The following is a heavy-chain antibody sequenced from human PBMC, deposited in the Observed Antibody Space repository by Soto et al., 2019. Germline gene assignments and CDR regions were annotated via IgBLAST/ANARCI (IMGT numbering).Heavy chain of an antibody. CDR1: TGSISSGNW. V-gene: IGHV4-4*02. J-gene: IGHJ4*02. D-gene: IGHD6-25*01. CDR2: IYYTGAT. Sequence: QVQLRESGPGLVEASGTLSLTCEVSTGSISSGNWWSWVRQPPGKGLEWIGEIYYTGATNYNPSLKSRITMTIDKSKVHFSLSLRSATAADTAVYYCARVFSSCSGWMYYFDFWGQGTLVSVSS. CDR3: ARVFSSCSGWMYYFDF.